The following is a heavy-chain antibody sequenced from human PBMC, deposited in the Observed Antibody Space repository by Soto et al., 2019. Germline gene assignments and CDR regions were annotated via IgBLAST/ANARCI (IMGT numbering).Heavy chain of an antibody. J-gene: IGHJ5*02. D-gene: IGHD1-1*01. CDR1: GFTFSSYA. CDR2: ISGSGGST. V-gene: IGHV3-23*01. CDR3: AKGGLERQKRGGWFDP. Sequence: GGSLRLSCAASGFTFSSYAMSWVRQAPGKGLEWVSAISGSGGSTYYADSVKGRFTISRDNSKNTLYLQMNSLRAEDTAVYYCAKGGLERQKRGGWFDPWGQGTLVTVSS.